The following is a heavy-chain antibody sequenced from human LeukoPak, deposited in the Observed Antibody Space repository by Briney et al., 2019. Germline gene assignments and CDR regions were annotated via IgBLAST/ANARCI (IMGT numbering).Heavy chain of an antibody. D-gene: IGHD3-22*01. J-gene: IGHJ4*02. CDR2: INPSGGST. V-gene: IGHV1-46*01. CDR1: GYTFTSYY. Sequence: ASVKVSCKASGYTFTSYYMHWVRQAPGQGLEWMGIINPSGGSTSYAQKFQGRVTMTRDMSTSTVYMELSSLRSDDTAVYYCARAVGHYYDSSGYSYFDYWGQGTLVTVSS. CDR3: ARAVGHYYDSSGYSYFDY.